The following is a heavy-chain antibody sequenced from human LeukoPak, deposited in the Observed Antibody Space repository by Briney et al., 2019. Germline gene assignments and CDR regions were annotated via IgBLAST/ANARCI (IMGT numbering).Heavy chain of an antibody. Sequence: RGESLKISCKGSGYSFTSYWIGWVRQMPGKGLEWMGITYPGDSDTRYSPSFQRQVTISADKSISTAYLQWSSLKASDTAMYYCARQRFTTRAYAGNWFDPWGQGTLVTVSS. V-gene: IGHV5-51*01. CDR3: ARQRFTTRAYAGNWFDP. D-gene: IGHD3-16*01. J-gene: IGHJ5*02. CDR1: GYSFTSYW. CDR2: TYPGDSDT.